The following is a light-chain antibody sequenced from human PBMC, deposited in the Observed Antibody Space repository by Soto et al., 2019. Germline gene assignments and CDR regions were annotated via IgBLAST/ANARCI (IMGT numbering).Light chain of an antibody. Sequence: QSALTQPASVSGSPGQSITISCTGTSSDVGGYDYVSWYQQNPGKAHKLIIYESTNRPSGVSNRFSGSKSGNTASLTISGLRAEDEDDYYCSSYTSTSTLVVFGGGTKLTVL. V-gene: IGLV2-14*01. CDR1: SSDVGGYDY. CDR2: EST. J-gene: IGLJ2*01. CDR3: SSYTSTSTLVV.